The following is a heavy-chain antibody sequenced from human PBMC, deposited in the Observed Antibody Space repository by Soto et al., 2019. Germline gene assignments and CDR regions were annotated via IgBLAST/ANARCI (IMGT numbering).Heavy chain of an antibody. J-gene: IGHJ3*01. Sequence: GGSLRLSCAASGFSITDFAISWVRLAPRKGLEWVATISGGLSTTFYADSVKGRFTISRDTSSNTLYLQLNSLRDDDAAMYYCAKDSGLPLFGTLIQALDLWGQGTMVTV. CDR2: ISGGLSTT. D-gene: IGHD3-3*01. CDR1: GFSITDFA. CDR3: AKDSGLPLFGTLIQALDL. V-gene: IGHV3-23*01.